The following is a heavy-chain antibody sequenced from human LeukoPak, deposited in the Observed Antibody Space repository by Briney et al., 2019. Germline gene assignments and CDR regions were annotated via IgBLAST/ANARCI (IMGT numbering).Heavy chain of an antibody. CDR1: GFTFSSYA. V-gene: IGHV3-23*01. D-gene: IGHD6-13*01. Sequence: GGSLRLSCAASGFTFSSYAMSWVRQAPGKGLEWVSAISGSGGSTYYADSVKGRFTISRDNSKNTLYLQMNSLRAEDTAVYYCARAPYIAAAGPYFDYWGQGTLVTVSS. CDR3: ARAPYIAAAGPYFDY. CDR2: ISGSGGST. J-gene: IGHJ4*02.